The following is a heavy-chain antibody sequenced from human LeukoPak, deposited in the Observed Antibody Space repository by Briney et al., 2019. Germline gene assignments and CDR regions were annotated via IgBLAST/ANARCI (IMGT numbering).Heavy chain of an antibody. CDR3: ATSWGPDTSTSRWGRDGVDV. CDR1: GFTFSSYA. Sequence: GGSLRLSCAASGFTFSSYAMSWVRQAPGKGLEWVSAISKSGGNTYYADSVKGRFTISRDNSKNTQYLQVDSLRAEDTAVYYCATSWGPDTSTSRWGRDGVDVWGQGTTVTVSS. CDR2: ISKSGGNT. V-gene: IGHV3-23*01. D-gene: IGHD3-16*01. J-gene: IGHJ6*02.